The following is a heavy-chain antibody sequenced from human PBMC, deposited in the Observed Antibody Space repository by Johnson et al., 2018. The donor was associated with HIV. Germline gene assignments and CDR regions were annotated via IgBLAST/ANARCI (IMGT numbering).Heavy chain of an antibody. V-gene: IGHV3-66*01. Sequence: VQLVESGGGLVQPGGSLRLSCAASGFTVISNYMSWVRQAPGKGLEWVSVIYSGGSTYYADSVKGRFTISRDNAKNSLYLQMDSLRAEDTAVFYCARLRSGNHAFDIWGQGTMVTVSS. CDR1: GFTVISNY. D-gene: IGHD2-15*01. CDR3: ARLRSGNHAFDI. CDR2: IYSGGST. J-gene: IGHJ3*02.